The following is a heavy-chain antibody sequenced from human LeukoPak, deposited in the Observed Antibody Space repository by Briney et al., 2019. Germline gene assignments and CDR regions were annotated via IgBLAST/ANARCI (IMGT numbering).Heavy chain of an antibody. CDR2: ISSSRNTI. J-gene: IGHJ4*02. V-gene: IGHV3-48*02. Sequence: GGSLRLSCAASGLTFSTYSMNWVRQAPGKGLVWVSYISSSRNTIYYADSVKGRFTISRDNAKNSLHLQMNSLRDEDTAVYYCAREYSSSSGKALDYWGQGTLVTVSS. D-gene: IGHD6-6*01. CDR1: GLTFSTYS. CDR3: AREYSSSSGKALDY.